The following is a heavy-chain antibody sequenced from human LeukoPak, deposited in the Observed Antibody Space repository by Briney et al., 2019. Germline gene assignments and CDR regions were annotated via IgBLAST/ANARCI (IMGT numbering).Heavy chain of an antibody. J-gene: IGHJ5*02. D-gene: IGHD3-22*01. CDR1: GGTFSSYA. Sequence: SVKVSCKASGGTFSSYAISWVRQAPGQGLEWMGGIIPIFGTANYAQKFQGGVTITADESTSTAYMELSSLRSEDTAVYYCANTYYYDSSGYEGGVWFDPWGQGTLVTVSS. CDR2: IIPIFGTA. V-gene: IGHV1-69*13. CDR3: ANTYYYDSSGYEGGVWFDP.